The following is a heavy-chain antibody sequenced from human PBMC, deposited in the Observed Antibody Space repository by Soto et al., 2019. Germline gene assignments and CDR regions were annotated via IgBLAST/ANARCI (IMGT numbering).Heavy chain of an antibody. D-gene: IGHD3-3*01. CDR1: GFTFSNYT. V-gene: IGHV3-23*01. J-gene: IGHJ5*02. CDR2: ICGSGGCT. Sequence: GGSLRLSCAASGFTFSNYTMNWVRQAPGKGLEWVSAICGSGGCTYYANSVKGRFTISRDNSKNTLILQMNSLRAEDTAVYYCAKDSWPSGGSLSAWEWLLSNWFDPWGQGTLVTVSS. CDR3: AKDSWPSGGSLSAWEWLLSNWFDP.